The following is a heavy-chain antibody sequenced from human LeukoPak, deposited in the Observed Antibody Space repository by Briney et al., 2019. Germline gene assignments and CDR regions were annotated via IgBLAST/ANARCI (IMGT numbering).Heavy chain of an antibody. V-gene: IGHV4-59*12. CDR3: ARGRVTFDY. CDR2: IHYTGST. CDR1: GGSINSYY. D-gene: IGHD2-21*02. J-gene: IGHJ4*02. Sequence: SETLSLTCTVSGGSINSYYWSWIRQPPGKGLECIGYIHYTGSTNYNPSLKSRVTISVDTSKNQFSLKLSSVTAADTAVYYCARGRVTFDYWGLGTLVTVSS.